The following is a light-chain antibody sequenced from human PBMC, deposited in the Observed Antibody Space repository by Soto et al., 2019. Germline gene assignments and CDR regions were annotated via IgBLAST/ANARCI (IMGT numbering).Light chain of an antibody. V-gene: IGKV3-15*01. CDR1: QSVRDN. CDR2: GAS. Sequence: PGDRATLSCRASQSVRDNLAWYQQKPGQAPGLLIYGASIRATGIPARFSGSGSDTEFTLTISSLQSEDFATYYCHQYDNWPLTFGPGTKVDIK. J-gene: IGKJ3*01. CDR3: HQYDNWPLT.